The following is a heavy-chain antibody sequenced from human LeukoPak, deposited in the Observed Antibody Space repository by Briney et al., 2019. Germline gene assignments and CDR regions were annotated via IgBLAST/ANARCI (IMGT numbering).Heavy chain of an antibody. V-gene: IGHV3-23*01. D-gene: IGHD2-2*02. Sequence: GGSLRLSCAASGFTFSSYAMSWVRQAPGKGLECVSAISGSGGSAYYADSVKGRFTISRDNSKNTLYLQMNSLRAEDTAVYYCATYTTPNWFDPWGQGTLVTVSS. CDR2: ISGSGGSA. CDR1: GFTFSSYA. CDR3: ATYTTPNWFDP. J-gene: IGHJ5*02.